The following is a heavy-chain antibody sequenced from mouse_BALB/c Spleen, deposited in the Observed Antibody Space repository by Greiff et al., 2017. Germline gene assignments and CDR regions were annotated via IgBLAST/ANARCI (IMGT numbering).Heavy chain of an antibody. CDR3: ARSYDYDPAWFAY. Sequence: VQLQQSGPELVKPGASVKVSCKASGYSFTDYNMYWVKQSHGKSLEWIGYIDPYNGGTSYNQKFKGKATLTADKSSSTAYMQLSSLTSEDSAVYFCARSYDYDPAWFAYWGQGTLVTVSA. J-gene: IGHJ3*01. CDR2: IDPYNGGT. CDR1: GYSFTDYN. D-gene: IGHD2-4*01. V-gene: IGHV1S135*01.